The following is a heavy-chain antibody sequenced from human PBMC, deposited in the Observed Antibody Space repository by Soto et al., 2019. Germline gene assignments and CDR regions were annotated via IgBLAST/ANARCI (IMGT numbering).Heavy chain of an antibody. J-gene: IGHJ6*02. CDR2: IIPIFGTA. CDR3: AKVRYSSPMGYYYGMDV. Sequence: SVKVSCKASRVAFSKFIVTWVRQAPGLGLEWVGGIIPIFGTANSAQKFQGRVTITANESTSTSYMEVNNLRSEDTAVYYCAKVRYSSPMGYYYGMDVWGQGTTVTVSS. V-gene: IGHV1-69*13. D-gene: IGHD6-19*01. CDR1: RVAFSKFI.